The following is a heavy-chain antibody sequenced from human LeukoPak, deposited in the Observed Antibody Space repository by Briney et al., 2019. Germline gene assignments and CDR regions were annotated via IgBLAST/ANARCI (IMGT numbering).Heavy chain of an antibody. J-gene: IGHJ4*02. Sequence: NPSETLSLTCTVSGGSISSYYWSWIRQPPGKGLEWIGYIYYSGSTNYNPSLKSRVTISVDTSKNQFSLKLSSVTAADTAVYYCARQAVAGHWYFDYWGQGTLVTVSS. CDR3: ARQAVAGHWYFDY. CDR2: IYYSGST. CDR1: GGSISSYY. D-gene: IGHD6-19*01. V-gene: IGHV4-59*01.